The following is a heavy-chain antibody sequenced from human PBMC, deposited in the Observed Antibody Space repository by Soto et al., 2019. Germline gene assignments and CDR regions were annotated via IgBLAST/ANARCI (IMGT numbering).Heavy chain of an antibody. CDR1: GYSISTGFN. V-gene: IGHV4-38-2*02. Sequence: SETLSLTCAVPGYSISTGFNWGWIRQPPGKGLEWIGSIYHSGSTYYNLSLKSRVTISADTSKNQISLKLISVTAADTALYYCARDWGTGFYHFDYWGQGTLVTVSS. CDR3: ARDWGTGFYHFDY. CDR2: IYHSGST. D-gene: IGHD6-19*01. J-gene: IGHJ4*02.